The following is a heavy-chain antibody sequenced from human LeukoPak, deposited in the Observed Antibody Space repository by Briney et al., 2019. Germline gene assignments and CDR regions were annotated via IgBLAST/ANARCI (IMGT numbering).Heavy chain of an antibody. CDR1: GFIFSSYW. J-gene: IGHJ4*02. CDR3: ARGGELLDY. V-gene: IGHV3-7*03. CDR2: IKDDGNEQ. Sequence: PGGSLRLSCVASGFIFSSYWMSWVRQAPGKGLEWVANIKDDGNEQYYVDSVRGRFTIFRDNAKNTLYLQMNSLRAEDTAVYYCARGGELLDYWGQGTLVTVSS. D-gene: IGHD1-26*01.